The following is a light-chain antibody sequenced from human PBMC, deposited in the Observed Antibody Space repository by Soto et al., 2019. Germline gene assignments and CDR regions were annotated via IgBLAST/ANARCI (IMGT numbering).Light chain of an antibody. V-gene: IGKV3-20*01. CDR3: QQYGRSPGYT. J-gene: IGKJ2*01. CDR1: QSVSSSY. CDR2: GAS. Sequence: EIVLTQSPGTLSLSPGERATLSCRASQSVSSSYLAWYQQKPGQAPRLLIYGASSRATGIPDRFSGSGSGTDFTLTISRLEPEDFAVYYCQQYGRSPGYTFGQGXKLXXK.